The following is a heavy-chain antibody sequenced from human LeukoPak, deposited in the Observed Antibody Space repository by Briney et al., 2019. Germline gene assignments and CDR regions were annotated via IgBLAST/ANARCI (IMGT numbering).Heavy chain of an antibody. J-gene: IGHJ4*02. D-gene: IGHD3-16*01. CDR2: IWYDGSKK. Sequence: GGSLRLSCAASGFSFDIHGMHWVRQAPGKGLEWVAVIWYDGSKKYYADSVKGRFTISRDNSKKSLFLQMNSLRAEDTALYYCARDVFADSSGGSFDFWGQGTLVTVSS. CDR1: GFSFDIHG. V-gene: IGHV3-33*01. CDR3: ARDVFADSSGGSFDF.